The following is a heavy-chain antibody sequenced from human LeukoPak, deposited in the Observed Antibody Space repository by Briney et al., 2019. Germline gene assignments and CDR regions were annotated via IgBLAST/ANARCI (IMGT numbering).Heavy chain of an antibody. Sequence: PGRSLRLSCAASGFTFSNYWMHWVRQVPGKGLVWVSRIKSDGSSTSYADSVKGRFTISRDNAKNTLYLQMNSLRAEDTAVYYCARANYYDSKDYWGQGTLVTVSS. CDR2: IKSDGSST. CDR1: GFTFSNYW. CDR3: ARANYYDSKDY. D-gene: IGHD3-22*01. J-gene: IGHJ4*02. V-gene: IGHV3-74*01.